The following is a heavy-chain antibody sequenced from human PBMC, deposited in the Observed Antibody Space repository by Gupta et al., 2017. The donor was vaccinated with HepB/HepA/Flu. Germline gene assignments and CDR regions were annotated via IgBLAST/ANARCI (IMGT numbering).Heavy chain of an antibody. CDR2: TGST. D-gene: IGHD5-12*01. CDR3: ARTSYDYYFDS. V-gene: IGHV4-59*01. Sequence: TGSTTFNPSLESRVSISIDTSKKQFSLRLTSVTAADTAVYFCARTSYDYYFDSWGQGTLVTVSS. J-gene: IGHJ4*02.